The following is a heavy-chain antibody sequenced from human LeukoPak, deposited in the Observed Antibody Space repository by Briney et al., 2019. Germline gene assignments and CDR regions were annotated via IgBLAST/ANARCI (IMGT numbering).Heavy chain of an antibody. CDR2: MYSGGST. CDR3: ARSYSNHFFGMEV. CDR1: GFTVSSYY. J-gene: IGHJ6*04. V-gene: IGHV3-66*01. D-gene: IGHD4-11*01. Sequence: GGSLRLSCAASGFTVSSYYMTWVRPARGKGLEWVSVMYSGGSTYYADSVKGRVAISRDNSQTTVFLRMTSVKVEDTAVYYCARSYSNHFFGMEVWGKGAAVTVSS.